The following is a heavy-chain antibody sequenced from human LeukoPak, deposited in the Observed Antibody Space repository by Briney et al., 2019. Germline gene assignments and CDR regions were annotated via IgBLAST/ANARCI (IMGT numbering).Heavy chain of an antibody. CDR2: IYYSGST. V-gene: IGHV4-61*01. CDR1: GGSIRSGNYY. J-gene: IGHJ6*03. CDR3: ARTPKYDYGDYYYYMDV. Sequence: SETLSLTCTVSGGSIRSGNYYWSWIRQPPGKGLEWIGYIYYSGSTNYNPSLKSRVTISVDTSKNQFSLKLSSVTAADTAVYYCARTPKYDYGDYYYYMDVWGKGTTVTVSS. D-gene: IGHD4-17*01.